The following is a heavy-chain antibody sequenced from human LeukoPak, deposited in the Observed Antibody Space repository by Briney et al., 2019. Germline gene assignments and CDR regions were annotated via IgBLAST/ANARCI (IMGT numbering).Heavy chain of an antibody. J-gene: IGHJ4*02. CDR1: GFTFSRYW. CDR3: AKEYSGSFSPFPSYFDY. CDR2: INSDGSRT. D-gene: IGHD1-26*01. V-gene: IGHV3-74*01. Sequence: GGSLRLSCEASGFTFSRYWMHWVRQAPGKGLVWVSRINSDGSRTTYADSVRGRFTISRDNSKNTLYLQMNCLRAEDTAVYYCAKEYSGSFSPFPSYFDYWGQGTLVTVSS.